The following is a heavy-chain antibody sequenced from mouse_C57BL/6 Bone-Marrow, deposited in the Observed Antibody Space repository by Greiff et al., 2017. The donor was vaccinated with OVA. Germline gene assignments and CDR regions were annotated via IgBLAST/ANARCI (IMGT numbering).Heavy chain of an antibody. D-gene: IGHD2-3*01. V-gene: IGHV1-59*01. CDR2: IDPSDSYT. J-gene: IGHJ2*01. CDR1: GYTFTSYW. CDR3: ARGGIYDGYYDYFDD. Sequence: QVQLQQPGAELVRPGTSVKLSCKASGYTFTSYWMHWVKQRPGQGLEWIGVIDPSDSYTNYNQKFKGKATLTVDTSSRTAYMQLSSLTSEDSAVYYCARGGIYDGYYDYFDDWGQGTTLTVSS.